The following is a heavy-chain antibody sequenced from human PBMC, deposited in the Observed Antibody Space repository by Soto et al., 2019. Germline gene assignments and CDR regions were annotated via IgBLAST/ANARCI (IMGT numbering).Heavy chain of an antibody. CDR2: INSNSGAT. J-gene: IGHJ5*02. V-gene: IGHV1-2*02. CDR3: ARGGGTTLAPLP. CDR1: GYTFTGYF. Sequence: ASVKVSCKASGYTFTGYFMHWVRQAPGEGLEWMGWINSNSGATKYAPKFQGRVTMTRDTSNRTAYLELSRLTSDETAVYYCARGGGTTLAPLPWGQGTPVTVSS. D-gene: IGHD3-16*01.